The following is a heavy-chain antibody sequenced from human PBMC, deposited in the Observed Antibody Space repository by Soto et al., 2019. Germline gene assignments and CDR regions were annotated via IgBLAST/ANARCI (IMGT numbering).Heavy chain of an antibody. V-gene: IGHV4-59*01. CDR1: GGSISSYY. D-gene: IGHD4-17*01. CDR2: IYYSGST. J-gene: IGHJ4*02. CDR3: ARVQPGYGDYVDY. Sequence: LSETLSLTCTVSGGSISSYYWSWIRQPPGKGLEWIGYIYYSGSTNYNPSLKSRVTISVDTSKNQFSLKLSSVTAADTAVYYCARVQPGYGDYVDYWGQGTLVTVSS.